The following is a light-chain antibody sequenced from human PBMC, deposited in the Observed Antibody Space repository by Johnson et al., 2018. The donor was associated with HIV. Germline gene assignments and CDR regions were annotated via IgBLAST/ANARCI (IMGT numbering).Light chain of an antibody. Sequence: QSVLTQPPSVSAAPGQKVTISCSGSSSDMGNYAVSWYQQLPGTAPKLLIYENNKRPSGIPDRFSGSKSGTSATLGITGLQTGDEANYYCGTWDSSLSGVFGTGTKGTVL. CDR3: GTWDSSLSGV. J-gene: IGLJ1*01. V-gene: IGLV1-51*02. CDR1: SSDMGNYA. CDR2: ENN.